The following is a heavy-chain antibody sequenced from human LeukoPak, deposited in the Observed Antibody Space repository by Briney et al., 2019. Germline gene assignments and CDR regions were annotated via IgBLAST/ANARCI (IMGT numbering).Heavy chain of an antibody. CDR1: GFTFSSYG. Sequence: GGSLRLSCAASGFTFSSYGMHWVRQAPGKGLEWVAVISYDGSNKYYADSVKGRFTISRDNSKNTLYLQMNSLRAEDTAVYYCARPRVGATGWFDPRGQGTLVTVSS. CDR2: ISYDGSNK. J-gene: IGHJ5*02. V-gene: IGHV3-30*03. CDR3: ARPRVGATGWFDP. D-gene: IGHD1-26*01.